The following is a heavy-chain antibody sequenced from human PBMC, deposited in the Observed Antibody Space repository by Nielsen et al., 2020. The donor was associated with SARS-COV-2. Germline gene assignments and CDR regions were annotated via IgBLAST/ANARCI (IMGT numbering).Heavy chain of an antibody. Sequence: GESLKISYAASGFTFSSYSMNWVRQAPGKGLEWVSYISSSSSTIYYADSVKGRFTISRDSAKNSLYLQMNSLRAEDTAVYYCARPHLYSSSWYFDYWGQGTLVTVSS. CDR3: ARPHLYSSSWYFDY. CDR1: GFTFSSYS. CDR2: ISSSSSTI. V-gene: IGHV3-48*04. D-gene: IGHD6-13*01. J-gene: IGHJ4*02.